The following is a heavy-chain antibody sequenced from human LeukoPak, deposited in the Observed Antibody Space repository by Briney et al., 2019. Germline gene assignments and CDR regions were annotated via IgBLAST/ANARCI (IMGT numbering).Heavy chain of an antibody. D-gene: IGHD2-15*01. V-gene: IGHV3-64D*08. CDR3: AKVLDNCDGGTCYNSGMDS. J-gene: IGHJ4*02. CDR1: GYTFNLYS. CDR2: ISSDGVYT. Sequence: GGSLRLSCLASGYTFNLYSVHWVRQAPGKGLEFVSVISSDGVYTYYAYSVKGRFTISRDNSKNTVYLQMSSLGADDTAVYYCAKVLDNCDGGTCYNSGMDSWGQGTLVTVSS.